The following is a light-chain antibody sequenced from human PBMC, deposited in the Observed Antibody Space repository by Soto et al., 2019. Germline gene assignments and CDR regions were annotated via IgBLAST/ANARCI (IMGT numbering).Light chain of an antibody. CDR2: AAS. J-gene: IGKJ2*01. CDR3: QKYDSAPYS. Sequence: DIQMAQSPSSLSASVGDRVTITCRASQGISNYLAWYQQKPGRVPKLLIYAASTLQSGVPSRFSGGKSGTDFTLTINSLQPEDFATYYFQKYDSAPYSFGQGTKLEIK. V-gene: IGKV1-27*01. CDR1: QGISNY.